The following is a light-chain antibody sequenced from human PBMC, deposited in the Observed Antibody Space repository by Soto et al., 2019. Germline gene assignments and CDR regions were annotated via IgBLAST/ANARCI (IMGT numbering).Light chain of an antibody. V-gene: IGKV3-20*01. CDR2: GAS. CDR1: QSVSSSY. Sequence: EIVLTHSPVTLSXSXGERATLSCSXSQSVSSSYLAWYQQKPGQAPRLLIYGASSRATGIPDRFSGSGSGTDFTLTICRLEPEDFAVYYCQQYGSSPTWTFGQGTKVDIK. J-gene: IGKJ1*01. CDR3: QQYGSSPTWT.